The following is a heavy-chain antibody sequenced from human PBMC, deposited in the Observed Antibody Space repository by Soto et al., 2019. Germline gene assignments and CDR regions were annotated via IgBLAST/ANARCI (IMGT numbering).Heavy chain of an antibody. CDR2: IYPGDSDT. J-gene: IGHJ6*02. Sequence: GESLKISCQGSGYSFISYWIGWVRQMPGKGLEWMGIIYPGDSDTRYSPSFQGQVTISADKSIRTAYLEWSSLKASDSAMYYCARGQDSSDSRSSGLDVWGQGTTVTVSS. D-gene: IGHD3-22*01. V-gene: IGHV5-51*01. CDR1: GYSFISYW. CDR3: ARGQDSSDSRSSGLDV.